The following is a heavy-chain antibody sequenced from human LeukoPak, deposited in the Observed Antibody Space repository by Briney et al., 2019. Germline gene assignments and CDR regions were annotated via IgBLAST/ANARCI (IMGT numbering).Heavy chain of an antibody. J-gene: IGHJ5*02. D-gene: IGHD3-9*01. Sequence: VASVKVSCKASGYTFTSYDISWVRQATGQGLEWMGWMNPNSGNTGYAQKFQGRVTITRNTSISTAYMELSSLRSEDTAVYYCARSSPVYYDILTGYRRRDNWFDPWGQGTLVTVSS. CDR2: MNPNSGNT. CDR3: ARSSPVYYDILTGYRRRDNWFDP. V-gene: IGHV1-8*03. CDR1: GYTFTSYD.